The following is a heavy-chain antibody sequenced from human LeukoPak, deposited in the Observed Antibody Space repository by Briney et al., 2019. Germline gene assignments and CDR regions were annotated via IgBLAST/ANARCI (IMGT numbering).Heavy chain of an antibody. Sequence: PGGSLRLSCSASGFSFSAYSMHWVRQAPGKGLEYVSAIRPNGDNTYYADSVRGRFSISRDNSNNTLYLQMSSLRAEDTAVYYCVPKGTEGYWGQGTLVTVSS. J-gene: IGHJ4*02. V-gene: IGHV3-64D*06. CDR2: IRPNGDNT. CDR1: GFSFSAYS. CDR3: VPKGTEGY.